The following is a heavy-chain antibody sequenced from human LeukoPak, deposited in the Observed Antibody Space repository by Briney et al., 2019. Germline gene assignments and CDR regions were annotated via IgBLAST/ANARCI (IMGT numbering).Heavy chain of an antibody. Sequence: ASVKVSCKASGYTFTGYYMHWVRQAPGQGLEWMGWINPNSGGTNYAQKLQGRVTMTTDTSTSTAYMELRSLRSDDTAVYYCARTFSLLDILNDYWGQGTLVTVSS. CDR3: ARTFSLLDILNDY. V-gene: IGHV1-2*02. D-gene: IGHD3-9*01. CDR1: GYTFTGYY. J-gene: IGHJ4*02. CDR2: INPNSGGT.